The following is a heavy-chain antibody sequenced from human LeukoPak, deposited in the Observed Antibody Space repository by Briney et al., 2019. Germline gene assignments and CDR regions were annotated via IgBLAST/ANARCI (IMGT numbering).Heavy chain of an antibody. CDR3: ARTAKGTVSGVWYFDL. D-gene: IGHD4-17*01. CDR1: GYNFTNYW. Sequence: SGESLKISCQASGYNFTNYWIAWVRQMPGKGLEWVGIIYPGASDTRYSPSCQGHVTISTDKSISAAYLQWSSLKASDSAMYFCARTAKGTVSGVWYFDLWGRGTLVTVSS. J-gene: IGHJ2*01. CDR2: IYPGASDT. V-gene: IGHV5-51*01.